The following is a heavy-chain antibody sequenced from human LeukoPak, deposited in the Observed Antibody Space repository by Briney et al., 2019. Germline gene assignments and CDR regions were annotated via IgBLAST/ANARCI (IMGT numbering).Heavy chain of an antibody. CDR1: GFTFRRYA. J-gene: IGHJ4*02. CDR2: ISESGSDT. CDR3: AKEGPQRHTDFDS. V-gene: IGHV3-23*01. D-gene: IGHD1-1*01. Sequence: GGSLRLSCAASGFTFRRYAMSWVRQAPGKGLEGVSAISESGSDTFYADSVKGRFTISRDNSKNNLFLQMNSLRTEDTAVYYCAKEGPQRHTDFDSWGQGTLVTVSS.